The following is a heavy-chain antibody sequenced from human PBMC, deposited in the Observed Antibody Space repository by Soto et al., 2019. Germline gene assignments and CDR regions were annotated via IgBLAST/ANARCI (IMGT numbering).Heavy chain of an antibody. CDR2: IYYSGST. J-gene: IGHJ4*02. D-gene: IGHD6-13*01. V-gene: IGHV4-39*01. CDR1: GGSISSSSYY. CDR3: ASLGSSPPEFLYYFDY. Sequence: SETLSLTCTVSGGSISSSSYYWGWIRQPPGKGLEWIGSIYYSGSTYYNQSLKSRVTISVDKSKNQFSLKLSFVTAADSALFFCASLGSSPPEFLYYFDYWGQGTLVTVSS.